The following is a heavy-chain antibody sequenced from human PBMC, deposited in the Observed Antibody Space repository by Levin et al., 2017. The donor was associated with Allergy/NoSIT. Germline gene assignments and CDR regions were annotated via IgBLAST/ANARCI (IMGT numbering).Heavy chain of an antibody. V-gene: IGHV3-15*01. Sequence: GGSLRLSCAASGFTFSNAWMSWVRQAPGKGLEWVGRIKSKTDGGTTDYAAPVKGRFTISRDDSKNTLYLQMNSLKTEDTAVYYCTTEGFLEWFAGFDPWGQGTLVTVSS. J-gene: IGHJ5*02. CDR3: TTEGFLEWFAGFDP. D-gene: IGHD3-3*01. CDR1: GFTFSNAW. CDR2: IKSKTDGGTT.